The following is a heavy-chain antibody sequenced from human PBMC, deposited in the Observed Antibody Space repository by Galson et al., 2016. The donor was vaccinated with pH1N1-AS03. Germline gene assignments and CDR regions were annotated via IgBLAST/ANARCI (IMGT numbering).Heavy chain of an antibody. J-gene: IGHJ6*02. CDR3: ARVSPPRDFHTAVKDFYNMGV. D-gene: IGHD4-11*01. CDR1: GGSVSTDPYY. CDR2: ITYSGIA. Sequence: SETLSLTCTVSGGSVSTDPYYWSWIRQPPRKGLEWIGYITYSGIAYYNPSLKSRVTISEDSSKNQFYLKMKSVAAADTAVYYCARVSPPRDFHTAVKDFYNMGVWGQATTVTVSS. V-gene: IGHV4-61*01.